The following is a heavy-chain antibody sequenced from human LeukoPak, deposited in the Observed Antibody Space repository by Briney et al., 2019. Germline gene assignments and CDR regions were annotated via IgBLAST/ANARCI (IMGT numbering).Heavy chain of an antibody. Sequence: GGSLRLSCAASGFTVSSNYMSWVRQAPGKGLEWVSVIYSGGSTYYADSVKGRFTISRDNSKNTLYLQMNSLRAKDTAVYYCARVLDFWSGYLGFWGQGTLVTVSS. CDR1: GFTVSSNY. D-gene: IGHD3-3*01. CDR2: IYSGGST. CDR3: ARVLDFWSGYLGF. J-gene: IGHJ4*02. V-gene: IGHV3-53*01.